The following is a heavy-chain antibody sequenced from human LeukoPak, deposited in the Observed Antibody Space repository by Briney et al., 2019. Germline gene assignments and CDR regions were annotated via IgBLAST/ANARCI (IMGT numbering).Heavy chain of an antibody. D-gene: IGHD4-23*01. J-gene: IGHJ3*02. CDR2: IKSKTDGGTT. V-gene: IGHV3-15*01. Sequence: SGGSLRLSCAASGFTFSNAWMNWVRQAPGKGLEWVGRIKSKTDGGTTDYAAPVKGRFTISRDDSKNTLYLQMNSLKTEDTAVYYCATDYGGNLSLDAFDIWGQGTMVTVSS. CDR3: ATDYGGNLSLDAFDI. CDR1: GFTFSNAW.